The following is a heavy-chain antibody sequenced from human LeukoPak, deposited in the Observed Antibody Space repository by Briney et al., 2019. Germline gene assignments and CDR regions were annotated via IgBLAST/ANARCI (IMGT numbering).Heavy chain of an antibody. CDR1: GGSFSGYH. Sequence: PSETLSLTCAVYGGSFSGYHWGWTRQPPGKGLEWIGESNHSGSTNYNPSLKSRVTISVDTSKNQFSLKLSSVTAADTAVYYCATTYCSGSSCYEGSWFDPWGQGTLVTVSS. CDR2: SNHSGST. D-gene: IGHD2-15*01. V-gene: IGHV4-34*01. J-gene: IGHJ5*02. CDR3: ATTYCSGSSCYEGSWFDP.